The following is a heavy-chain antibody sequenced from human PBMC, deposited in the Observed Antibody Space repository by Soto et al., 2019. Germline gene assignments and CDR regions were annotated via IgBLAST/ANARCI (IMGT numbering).Heavy chain of an antibody. J-gene: IGHJ2*01. CDR1: GGSTSNTNYY. V-gene: IGHV4-39*01. CDR2: VYFTGRN. D-gene: IGHD3-3*01. CDR3: ARLDGSLYDASIGSYERFWYVDL. Sequence: QLQLQESGPGLVKPSETLSLTCTVSGGSTSNTNYYWGWIRRPPGEGLEWIGSVYFTGRNHYNPSLRCRVKLSVVPSQNTFVLRLSSVTAADTAVYYCARLDGSLYDASIGSYERFWYVDLWGRGTLVTVSS.